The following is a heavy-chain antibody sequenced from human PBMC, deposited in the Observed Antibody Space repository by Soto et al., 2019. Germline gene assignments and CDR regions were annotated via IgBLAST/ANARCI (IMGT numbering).Heavy chain of an antibody. CDR2: IYHTGST. J-gene: IGHJ4*02. V-gene: IGHV4-34*01. CDR1: GGSFSGYY. CDR3: ARFVVYSGGRYFDY. Sequence: PSETLSLTCAVYGGSFSGYYWSWIRQPPGKGLEWIGEIYHTGSTNYTPSLKSRVTISVDTSKNQFSLKLNSVTAADTAVYYCARFVVYSGGRYFDYWGQGILVTVSS. D-gene: IGHD2-15*01.